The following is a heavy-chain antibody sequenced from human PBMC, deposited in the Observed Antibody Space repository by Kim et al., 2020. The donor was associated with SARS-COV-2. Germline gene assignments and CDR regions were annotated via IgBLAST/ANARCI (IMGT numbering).Heavy chain of an antibody. D-gene: IGHD3-3*01. V-gene: IGHV4-59*01. CDR3: ARDRGYDFWSGYYNYYYMDV. CDR2: IYYSGST. CDR1: GGSISSYY. Sequence: SETLSLTCTVSGGSISSYYWSWIRQPPGKGLEWIGYIYYSGSTNYNPFLRSRVTISVDTSKNQFSLKLSSVTAADTAVYYCARDRGYDFWSGYYNYYYMDVWGKGTTVTVSS. J-gene: IGHJ6*03.